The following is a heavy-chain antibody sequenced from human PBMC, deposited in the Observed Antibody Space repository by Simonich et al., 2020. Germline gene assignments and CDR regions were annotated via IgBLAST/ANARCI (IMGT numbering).Heavy chain of an antibody. J-gene: IGHJ4*02. CDR3: AKRSGVSITGTFDY. D-gene: IGHD1-7*01. V-gene: IGHV3-23*01. CDR1: GFTFSSYA. Sequence: EVQLLESGGGLVQPGGSLRLSCAASGFTFSSYAMSWVRQAPGKGLVWFSDISVSGVSTYYADSWKGRFTISRDNSKNTLYLQMNSLGAEDTAVYYCAKRSGVSITGTFDYWGQGTLVTVSS. CDR2: ISVSGVST.